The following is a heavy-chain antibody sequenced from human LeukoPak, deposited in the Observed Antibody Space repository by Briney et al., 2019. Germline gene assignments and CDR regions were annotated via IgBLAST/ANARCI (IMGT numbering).Heavy chain of an antibody. D-gene: IGHD6-13*01. CDR2: FHYSGST. V-gene: IGHV4-59*01. J-gene: IGHJ4*02. CDR3: ARGGGGSWYGTVDY. Sequence: SETLSLTCTVAGGSMSSYYWNWIRQPPGKGLEWIGYFHYSGSTNYSPSLKSRVTISVDTSKNQFSLKLSSVTAADTAMYYCARGGGGSWYGTVDYWGQGTLVTVSS. CDR1: GGSMSSYY.